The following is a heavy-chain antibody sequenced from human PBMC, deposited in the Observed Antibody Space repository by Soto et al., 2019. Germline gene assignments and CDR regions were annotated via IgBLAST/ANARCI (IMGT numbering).Heavy chain of an antibody. Sequence: ASVKVSCKASGYTFTGYYMHWVRQAPGQGLEWMGWINPNSGGTNYAQKFQGWVTMTRDTSISTAYMELSRLRSDDTAVYYCARARGIRPLQPAHVGKAPRGELDYWGQGTLVTVSS. CDR1: GYTFTGYY. J-gene: IGHJ4*02. V-gene: IGHV1-2*04. D-gene: IGHD1-1*01. CDR3: ARARGIRPLQPAHVGKAPRGELDY. CDR2: INPNSGGT.